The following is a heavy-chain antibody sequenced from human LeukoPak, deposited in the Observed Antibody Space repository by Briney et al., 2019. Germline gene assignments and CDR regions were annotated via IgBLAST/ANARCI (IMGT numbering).Heavy chain of an antibody. D-gene: IGHD3-16*01. CDR3: ARDIGGAFDI. CDR2: ISSSSSTI. Sequence: PGGSLRLSCAASGFTFSSYSMNWVRQAPGKGLEWVSYISSSSSTIYYADSVKGRFTISRDNAKNSLYLQVNSLRAEDTAVYYCARDIGGAFDIWGQGTMVTVSS. V-gene: IGHV3-48*01. CDR1: GFTFSSYS. J-gene: IGHJ3*02.